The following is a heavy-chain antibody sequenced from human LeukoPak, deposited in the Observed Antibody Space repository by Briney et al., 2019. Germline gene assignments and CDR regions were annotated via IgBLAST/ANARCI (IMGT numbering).Heavy chain of an antibody. CDR2: IKKDGSDT. CDR3: ATDMGDDTSGSYRFGLDV. V-gene: IGHV3-74*01. J-gene: IGHJ6*02. D-gene: IGHD3-22*01. CDR1: GFTFSSHW. Sequence: GGSLTLSFAASGFTFSSHWMYWVRQVPGKGLVWVSRIKKDGSDTTYADSVKGRFTISRDNAKNTLYLQMNSLRAEDTAVYYCATDMGDDTSGSYRFGLDVWGLGTTVTVSS.